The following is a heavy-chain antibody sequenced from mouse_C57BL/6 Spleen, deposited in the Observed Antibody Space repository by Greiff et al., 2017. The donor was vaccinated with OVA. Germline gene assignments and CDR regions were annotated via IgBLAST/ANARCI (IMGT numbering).Heavy chain of an antibody. D-gene: IGHD2-2*01. CDR3: ARFGGYDEGGYAMDY. CDR2: IYPRSGNT. V-gene: IGHV1-81*01. Sequence: QVQLQQSGAELARPGASVKLSCKASGYTFTSYGISGVKQRTGQGLEWIGEIYPRSGNTYYNEKFKGKATLTADKSSSTAYMELRSLTSEDSAVYFCARFGGYDEGGYAMDYWGQGTSVTVSS. J-gene: IGHJ4*01. CDR1: GYTFTSYG.